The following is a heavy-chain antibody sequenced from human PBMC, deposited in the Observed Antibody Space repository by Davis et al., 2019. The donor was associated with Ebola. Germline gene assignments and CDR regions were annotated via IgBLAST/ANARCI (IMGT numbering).Heavy chain of an antibody. V-gene: IGHV5-51*01. CDR3: ARRVVGATNYFDY. D-gene: IGHD1-26*01. CDR2: IYPGDSDT. J-gene: IGHJ4*02. CDR1: GYSFTRYW. Sequence: ESLNIPCKGSGYSFTRYWIGWLRQMPGKGLEWMGIIYPGDSDTRYSPSFQGQVTISADKSISTAYLQWSSLNASDTAMYYCARRVVGATNYFDYWGQGTLVTVSS.